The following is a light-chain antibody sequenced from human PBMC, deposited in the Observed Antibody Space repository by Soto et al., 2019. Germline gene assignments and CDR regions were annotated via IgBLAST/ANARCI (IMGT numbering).Light chain of an antibody. CDR3: CSYAGSSTFPMV. CDR2: EVS. V-gene: IGLV2-23*02. CDR1: SGDVGGYYY. Sequence: QSALTQPASVSGSPGQSITISCTGTSGDVGGYYYVSWYQQLPGKAPKLMISEVSNRPSGVSNRFSGSKSGNTASLTISGLQAEDEADYYCCSYAGSSTFPMVFGGGTKLTVL. J-gene: IGLJ2*01.